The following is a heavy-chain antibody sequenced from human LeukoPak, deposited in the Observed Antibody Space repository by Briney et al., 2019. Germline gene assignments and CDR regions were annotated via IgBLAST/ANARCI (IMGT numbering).Heavy chain of an antibody. Sequence: SETLSLTCTVSGGSISRNNYFWGWIRQPPGRGLEWLGSIHYRGSTYFNPSLKSRVTLSVDASKNQVSLKVNSVTAADTAVYFRARHVDGSGWYDYFDIWGQGTLFTVSS. CDR3: ARHVDGSGWYDYFDI. J-gene: IGHJ4*02. CDR1: GGSISRNNYF. D-gene: IGHD6-19*01. CDR2: IHYRGST. V-gene: IGHV4-39*01.